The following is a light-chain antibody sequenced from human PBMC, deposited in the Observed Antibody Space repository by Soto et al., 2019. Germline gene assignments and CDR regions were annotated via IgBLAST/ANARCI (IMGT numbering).Light chain of an antibody. CDR2: GAS. CDR1: QTVSSSY. CDR3: QQYGRSTWT. J-gene: IGKJ1*01. Sequence: EIVLTQSPGTLSLSPGERATLSCRASQTVSSSYLAWYQQKPGQAPRLLIHGASSRATGLPDRFSGSGSGTEFSLTIGRMEAEDFAVYYCQQYGRSTWTLGQGTKVEIK. V-gene: IGKV3-20*01.